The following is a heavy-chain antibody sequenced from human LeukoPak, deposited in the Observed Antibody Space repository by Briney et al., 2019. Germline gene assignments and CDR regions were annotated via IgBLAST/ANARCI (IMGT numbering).Heavy chain of an antibody. J-gene: IGHJ3*02. Sequence: GRSLRLSCAASGFTFSSYGMHWVRQAPGQGLEWVAVISYDGSNEYYADSVKGRFTISRDNSKNTLYLQMNSLRAEDTAVYYCAKVYGSGPADIWGQGTMVTVSS. V-gene: IGHV3-30*18. CDR2: ISYDGSNE. CDR1: GFTFSSYG. D-gene: IGHD3-10*01. CDR3: AKVYGSGPADI.